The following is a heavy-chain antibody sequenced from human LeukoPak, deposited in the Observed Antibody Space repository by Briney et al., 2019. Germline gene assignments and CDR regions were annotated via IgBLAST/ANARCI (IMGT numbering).Heavy chain of an antibody. V-gene: IGHV1-8*01. D-gene: IGHD6-19*01. CDR1: GYTFTSYD. CDR2: MNPNSGNT. CDR3: ARDSRGWTNWFDP. J-gene: IGHJ5*02. Sequence: ASVKVSCKASGYTFTSYDINWLRQASGQGLEWMGWMNPNSGNTGYAQKFQGRFTMTWDTSISTAYMELSSLRSDDTAVYYCARDSRGWTNWFDPWGQGTLVPVSS.